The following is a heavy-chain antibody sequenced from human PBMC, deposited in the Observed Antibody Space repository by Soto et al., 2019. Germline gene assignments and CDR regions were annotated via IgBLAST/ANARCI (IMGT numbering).Heavy chain of an antibody. CDR1: GFTFSNYW. Sequence: EVQLVESGGGLVQPGGSLRLSCAASGFTFSNYWMSWVRQAPGKGLEWVANIKEDGSERNYVDSVKGRFIISRDNAKNSLYLQLNSLRAEDTAVYYCARAGSENDYLGQGTLVTVSS. V-gene: IGHV3-7*05. D-gene: IGHD3-10*01. CDR3: ARAGSENDY. CDR2: IKEDGSER. J-gene: IGHJ4*02.